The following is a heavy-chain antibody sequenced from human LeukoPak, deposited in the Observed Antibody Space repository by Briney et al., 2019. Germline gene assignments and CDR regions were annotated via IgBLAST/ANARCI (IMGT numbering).Heavy chain of an antibody. CDR2: IYYSGST. CDR3: ARPVYDYGDPLGYWYFDL. V-gene: IGHV4-30-4*01. J-gene: IGHJ2*01. Sequence: PSETLSLTCTVSGGSISSGDYYWSCIRQPPGKGLEWIGYIYYSGSTYYNPSLKSRVTISVDTSKNQFSLKLSSVTAADTAVYYCARPVYDYGDPLGYWYFDLWGRGTLVTVSS. D-gene: IGHD4-17*01. CDR1: GGSISSGDYY.